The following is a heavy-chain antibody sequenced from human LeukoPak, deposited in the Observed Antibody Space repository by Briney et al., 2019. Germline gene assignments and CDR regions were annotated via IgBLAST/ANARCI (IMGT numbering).Heavy chain of an antibody. CDR1: GGSFSGYY. J-gene: IGHJ4*02. Sequence: PSETLSLTCAVYGGSFSGYYWSWIRQPPEKGLEWIGEINHSGSTNYNPSLKSRVTISVDTSKNQFSLKLSSVTAADTAVYYCARVGYDFWSGYCDYWGQGTLVTVSS. V-gene: IGHV4-34*01. CDR3: ARVGYDFWSGYCDY. CDR2: INHSGST. D-gene: IGHD3-3*01.